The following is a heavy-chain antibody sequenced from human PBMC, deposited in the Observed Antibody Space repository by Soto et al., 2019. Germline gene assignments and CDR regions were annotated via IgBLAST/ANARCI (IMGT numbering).Heavy chain of an antibody. CDR3: AREGGGNSHDAFDI. V-gene: IGHV1-69*13. CDR1: GCTFSSYA. Sequence: SVNVSCKASGCTFSSYAISCVRQAPGQGLEWMGGIIPILGTANYAQKFQGRVTITADESTSTVYMELSSLRSEDTAVYYCAREGGGNSHDAFDIWGQGTMVTVSS. CDR2: IIPILGTA. D-gene: IGHD2-21*02. J-gene: IGHJ3*02.